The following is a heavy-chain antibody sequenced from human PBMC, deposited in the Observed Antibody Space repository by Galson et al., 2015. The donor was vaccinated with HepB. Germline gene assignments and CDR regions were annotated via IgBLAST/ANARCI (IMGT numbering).Heavy chain of an antibody. D-gene: IGHD3-10*01. J-gene: IGHJ6*02. CDR1: GFTFEDYA. Sequence: SLRPSCAASGFTFEDYAMHWVRQVPGKGLEWVSGISWNSDFTGYADSVRGRFTISRDNARYSLYLQMNSLRTEDTALYYCAQDLTYYYGSGSYFVGMDVWGQGTTVTVSS. V-gene: IGHV3-9*01. CDR3: AQDLTYYYGSGSYFVGMDV. CDR2: ISWNSDFT.